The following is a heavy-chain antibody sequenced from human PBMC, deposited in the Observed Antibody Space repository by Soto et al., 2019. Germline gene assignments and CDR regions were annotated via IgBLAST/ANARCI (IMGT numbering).Heavy chain of an antibody. Sequence: QVQLVQSGGEVKKPGASVTASCKASGYTFINYHITWVRQAPGQGLEWMAWINTYNGMTDYAQRFQGRVTMTRDISTSTAYMELRNLGSDDTAVYFCAKSPRGEMATAWGQGTLVTVSS. CDR2: INTYNGMT. J-gene: IGHJ5*02. CDR1: GYTFINYH. V-gene: IGHV1-18*01. CDR3: AKSPRGEMATA. D-gene: IGHD5-12*01.